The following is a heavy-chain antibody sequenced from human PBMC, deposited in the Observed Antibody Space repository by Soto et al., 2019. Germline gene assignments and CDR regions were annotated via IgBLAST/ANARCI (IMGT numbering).Heavy chain of an antibody. CDR3: TTDPWELPFDY. CDR2: IKSKTDGGTT. CDR1: GFTVSGNY. D-gene: IGHD1-26*01. Sequence: GRTLRLSCAASGFTVSGNYMSWVRQATGKGLEWVGRIKSKTDGGTTDCAAPVKGRFTISRDDSKNTLYLQMNSLKTEDTAVYYCTTDPWELPFDYWGQGTLVTVSS. V-gene: IGHV3-15*01. J-gene: IGHJ4*02.